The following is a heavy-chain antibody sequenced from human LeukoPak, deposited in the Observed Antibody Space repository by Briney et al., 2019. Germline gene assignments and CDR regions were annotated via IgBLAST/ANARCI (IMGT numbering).Heavy chain of an antibody. CDR3: ARDYDIGCFDY. CDR1: GFTFRTYW. V-gene: IGHV3-7*04. Sequence: GGSLRLSCAASGFTFRTYWMSWVRQAPGKGLEWVANIKQDGSEKYYVDSVKGRFTISRDSAKNSLYVQMNSLRAEDTAVYYCARDYDIGCFDYWGQGTLVTVSS. J-gene: IGHJ4*02. D-gene: IGHD3-9*01. CDR2: IKQDGSEK.